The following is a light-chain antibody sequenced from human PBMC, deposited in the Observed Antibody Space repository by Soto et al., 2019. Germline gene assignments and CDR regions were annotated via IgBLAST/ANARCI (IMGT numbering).Light chain of an antibody. CDR1: QSVSSY. J-gene: IGKJ4*01. Sequence: EIVVTQSPATLSLSPGERATLSCRASQSVSSYLAWYQQKPGQAPRLLIYDASNRATGIPARFSGSGSGTDFTLTISSLEPEDFAVSYCQQRSNWPLTFGGGTKVEIK. CDR3: QQRSNWPLT. CDR2: DAS. V-gene: IGKV3-11*01.